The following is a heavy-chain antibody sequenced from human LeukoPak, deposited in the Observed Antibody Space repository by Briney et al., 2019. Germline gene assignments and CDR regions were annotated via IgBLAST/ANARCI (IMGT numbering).Heavy chain of an antibody. Sequence: TGGSLRLSCAASGFTFSSYSMNWVRQAPGKGLEWVSSISSSSSYIYYADSVKGRFTISRDNAKNSLYLQMNSLRAEDTAVYYCASLPPPVPRAYDSSGQPEDWGQGTLVTVSS. CDR2: ISSSSSYI. D-gene: IGHD3-22*01. J-gene: IGHJ4*02. CDR1: GFTFSSYS. V-gene: IGHV3-21*04. CDR3: ASLPPPVPRAYDSSGQPED.